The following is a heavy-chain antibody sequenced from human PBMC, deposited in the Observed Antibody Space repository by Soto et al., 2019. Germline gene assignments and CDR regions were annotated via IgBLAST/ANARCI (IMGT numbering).Heavy chain of an antibody. Sequence: SETMDLTCTVSGGSFNPKYGAWIRQPPGKGLEWIGYIYYSGSTNYNPSLKSRVTISVDTSKNQFSLKLSSVTAADTAVYYCARADGYSSGWYYDYWGQGTLVTVSS. CDR1: GGSFNPKY. V-gene: IGHV4-59*01. J-gene: IGHJ4*02. CDR3: ARADGYSSGWYYDY. CDR2: IYYSGST. D-gene: IGHD6-19*01.